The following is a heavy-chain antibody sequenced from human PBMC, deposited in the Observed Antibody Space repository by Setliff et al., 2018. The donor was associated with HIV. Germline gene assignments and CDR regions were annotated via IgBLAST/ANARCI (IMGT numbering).Heavy chain of an antibody. CDR1: GGAFGTHA. CDR3: ARDLSRRSWFDP. CDR2: INPNSGGT. V-gene: IGHV1-2*06. Sequence: GASVKVSCKASGGAFGTHAISWVRQAPGQGLEWMGRINPNSGGTNYAQKFQGRVTMTRDTSISTAYMELSRLRSDDMAVYYCARDLSRRSWFDPWGQGTLVTVSS. D-gene: IGHD2-2*01. J-gene: IGHJ5*02.